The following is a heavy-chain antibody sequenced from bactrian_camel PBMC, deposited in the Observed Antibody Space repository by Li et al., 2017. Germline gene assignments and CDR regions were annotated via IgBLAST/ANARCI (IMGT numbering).Heavy chain of an antibody. D-gene: IGHD3*01. CDR1: GFTFSSRA. CDR3: VRLSMLYV. V-gene: IGHV3S35*01. Sequence: DVQLVESGGGSVQPGGSLTLSCADSGFTFSSRALYWVRQAPGKGLDWVSLINEDGGTTYHADSVKGRFTISKDNAKNTVYLQMNSLKPEDTAVYYCVRLSMLYVLGPGDPGHRL. CDR2: INEDGGTT. J-gene: IGHJ4*01.